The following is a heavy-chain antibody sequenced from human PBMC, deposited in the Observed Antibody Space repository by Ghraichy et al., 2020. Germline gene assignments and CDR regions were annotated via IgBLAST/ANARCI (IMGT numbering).Heavy chain of an antibody. CDR2: IYSGGST. J-gene: IGHJ6*02. D-gene: IGHD3-16*02. V-gene: IGHV3-66*01. Sequence: GESLNISCAASGFTVSSNYMSWVRQAPGKGLEWVSVIYSGGSTYYADSVKGRFTISRDNSKNTLYLQMNSLRAEDTAVYYCARDYDDYVWGSYRYTGRGDVWGQGTTVTVSS. CDR1: GFTVSSNY. CDR3: ARDYDDYVWGSYRYTGRGDV.